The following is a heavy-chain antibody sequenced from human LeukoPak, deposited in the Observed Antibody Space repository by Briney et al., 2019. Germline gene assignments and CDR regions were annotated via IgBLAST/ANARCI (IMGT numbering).Heavy chain of an antibody. Sequence: PGGSLRLSCAASGFTFSGSAMHWVRQASGKGLEWVGRIRSKANSYATAYAASVKGRFTISRDDSKNTAYLQMNSLKTEDTAVYYCTSGHYGDYGLNYYYYYMDVWGKGTTVTVSS. J-gene: IGHJ6*03. CDR2: IRSKANSYAT. CDR3: TSGHYGDYGLNYYYYYMDV. CDR1: GFTFSGSA. V-gene: IGHV3-73*01. D-gene: IGHD4-17*01.